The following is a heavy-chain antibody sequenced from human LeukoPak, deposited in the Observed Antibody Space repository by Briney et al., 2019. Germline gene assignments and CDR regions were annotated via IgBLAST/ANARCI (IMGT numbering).Heavy chain of an antibody. CDR2: IKQDGSQE. D-gene: IGHD3-3*01. J-gene: IGHJ4*02. CDR1: GFTFSSYA. CDR3: ARGVPYDSWSGPHYSDY. V-gene: IGHV3-7*01. Sequence: GGSLRLSCAASGFTFSSYAMHWVRQAPGKGLEWVAHIKQDGSQEYYVDSVKGRFTISRDSAKNSLYLQMNSLRAEDTAVYYCARGVPYDSWSGPHYSDYWGQGTLVTVSS.